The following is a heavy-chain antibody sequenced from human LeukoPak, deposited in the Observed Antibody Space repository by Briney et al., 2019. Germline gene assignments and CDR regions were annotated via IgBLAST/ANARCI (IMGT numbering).Heavy chain of an antibody. J-gene: IGHJ4*02. V-gene: IGHV3-23*01. Sequence: GGSLRVSCAASGFTSGSCAMNWVRQAPGRGLEWLSSINGSGANTYYADSVEGRFTISRDNSQNTLYLQMNSLRAEDTAVYYCAKDVRGYNRPFDYWGQGTLVTVSS. CDR2: INGSGANT. D-gene: IGHD3-10*02. CDR1: GFTSGSCA. CDR3: AKDVRGYNRPFDY.